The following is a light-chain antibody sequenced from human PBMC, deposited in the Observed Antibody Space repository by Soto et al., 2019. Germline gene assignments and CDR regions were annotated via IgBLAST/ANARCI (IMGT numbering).Light chain of an antibody. CDR1: SGSIASNY. V-gene: IGLV6-57*04. CDR2: GGS. J-gene: IGLJ2*01. CDR3: QSYDSSNYVI. Sequence: NFMLTQPHSVSESPGKTVTISCTRSSGSIASNYVQWYQQRPGSAPTTVIFGGSQRPSGVSDRFSASTDSSSNSASLTISGLQTEDEADYYCQSYDSSNYVIFGGGTKLTVL.